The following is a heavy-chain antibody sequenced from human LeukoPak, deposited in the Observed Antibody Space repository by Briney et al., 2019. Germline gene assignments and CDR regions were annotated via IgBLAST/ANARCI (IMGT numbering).Heavy chain of an antibody. CDR3: ARGSRGRGAFDY. CDR2: ISSSSSYI. J-gene: IGHJ4*02. D-gene: IGHD1-14*01. CDR1: GFTFSSYS. V-gene: IGHV3-21*01. Sequence: PGGSLRLSCAASGFTFSSYSMNWVRQAPGKGLEWVSSISSSSSYIYYADSVKGRFTISRDNAKNSLYLQMNSLRAEDTAVYYCARGSRGRGAFDYWGQGTLVTVSS.